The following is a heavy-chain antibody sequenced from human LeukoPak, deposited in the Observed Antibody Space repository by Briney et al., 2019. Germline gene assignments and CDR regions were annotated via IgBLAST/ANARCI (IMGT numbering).Heavy chain of an antibody. J-gene: IGHJ4*02. V-gene: IGHV4-59*08. D-gene: IGHD1-26*01. CDR2: IHYSGST. Sequence: SETLSLTCTISTGSSTSYYWNWTRQPPGKGLEWIGYIHYSGSTNYNPSLRSRATVSLDMSKNQVSLKLSSVTAADTAVYYCARRVSGSYPDYFDYWDQGTLVTVSS. CDR3: ARRVSGSYPDYFDY. CDR1: TGSSTSYY.